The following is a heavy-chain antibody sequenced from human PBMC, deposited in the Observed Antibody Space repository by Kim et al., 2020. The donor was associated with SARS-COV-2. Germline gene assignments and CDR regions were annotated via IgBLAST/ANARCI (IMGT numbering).Heavy chain of an antibody. V-gene: IGHV3-21*01. Sequence: GGSLRLSCAASGFTFSSYSMNWVRQAPGKGLEWVSSISSSSSYIYYADSVKGRFTISRDNAKNSLYLQMNSLRAEDTAVYYCARAEGGRYCSSTSCPTQGWIQLWSTYYYYGMDVWGQGTTVTVSS. CDR3: ARAEGGRYCSSTSCPTQGWIQLWSTYYYYGMDV. D-gene: IGHD2-2*01. CDR2: ISSSSSYI. CDR1: GFTFSSYS. J-gene: IGHJ6*02.